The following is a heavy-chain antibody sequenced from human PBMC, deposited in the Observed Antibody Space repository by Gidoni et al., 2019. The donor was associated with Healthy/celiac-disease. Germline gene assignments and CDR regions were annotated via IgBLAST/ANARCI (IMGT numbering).Heavy chain of an antibody. V-gene: IGHV5-51*01. CDR1: GYSFTSYW. CDR2: IYPGDSDT. J-gene: IGHJ4*02. CDR3: ARLKDAYYDMLTGSYYFDY. D-gene: IGHD3-9*01. Sequence: EVQLVQSGAVVKKLGESPKISCKGSGYSFTSYWIGWVRQMPGKGLEWMGIIYPGDSDTRYSPSFQGQVTISADKSISTAYLQWSSLKASDTAMYYCARLKDAYYDMLTGSYYFDYWGQGTLVTVSS.